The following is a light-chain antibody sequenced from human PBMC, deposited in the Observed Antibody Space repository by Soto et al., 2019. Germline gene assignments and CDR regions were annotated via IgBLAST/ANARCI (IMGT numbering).Light chain of an antibody. Sequence: DIQMTQSPSTLSASVGDRVTITCRASQTLRTRLAWYQQKSGKAPSLLIYEASNVESGVPSRFSDSGAGTEFTLTISGLQPDDFATYFCQQYESYSPTFGQGTKVEIK. CDR3: QQYESYSPT. CDR2: EAS. V-gene: IGKV1-5*01. J-gene: IGKJ1*01. CDR1: QTLRTR.